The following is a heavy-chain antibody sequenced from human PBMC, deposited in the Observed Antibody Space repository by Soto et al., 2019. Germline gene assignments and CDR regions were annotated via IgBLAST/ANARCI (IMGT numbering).Heavy chain of an antibody. CDR1: GYTFTRYY. CDR3: AKSWEDGFWSGDFDY. D-gene: IGHD3-3*01. J-gene: IGHJ4*02. Sequence: QVQLVQSGAEVKKPGASVKVSCKASGYTFTRYYLYWVRQAPGQGLEWMGMINPSGGSTRYAQKFQFRVTMTMDTSTRTGYMELSSLRSEDTVVYYCAKSWEDGFWSGDFDYWGQGTLFTVSS. CDR2: INPSGGST. V-gene: IGHV1-46*01.